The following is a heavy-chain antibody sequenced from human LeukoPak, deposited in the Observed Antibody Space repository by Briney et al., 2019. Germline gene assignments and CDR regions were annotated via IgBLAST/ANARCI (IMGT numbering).Heavy chain of an antibody. J-gene: IGHJ4*02. D-gene: IGHD2-15*01. V-gene: IGHV4-31*03. Sequence: PSQTLSLTCTVSGGSISSGDYYWSWIRQHPGKDLEWMRYIYYSGSTYYNPSLKSRVTTTVDTSKNQFSLKLSSVTAADTAVYYCARDNCSGGSCYFDYWGQGTLVTVSS. CDR2: IYYSGST. CDR3: ARDNCSGGSCYFDY. CDR1: GGSISSGDYY.